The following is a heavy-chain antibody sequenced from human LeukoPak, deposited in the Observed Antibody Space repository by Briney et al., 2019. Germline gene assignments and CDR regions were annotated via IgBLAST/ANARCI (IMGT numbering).Heavy chain of an antibody. V-gene: IGHV4-59*01. J-gene: IGHJ4*02. Sequence: PSETLSLTCTVSGGSIHTYYWSWIRQSPGKGLEWIGYIDYSGSTNYNPSLRSRVTMSIDTSKKQISLELTSVTAADTAVYYCARAGHNGYEIDYWGQGTLLTVSS. CDR2: IDYSGST. CDR1: GGSIHTYY. CDR3: ARAGHNGYEIDY. D-gene: IGHD5-12*01.